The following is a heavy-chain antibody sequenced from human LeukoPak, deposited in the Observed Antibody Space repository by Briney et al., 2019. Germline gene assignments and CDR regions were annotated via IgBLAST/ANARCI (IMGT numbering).Heavy chain of an antibody. Sequence: PGGSLRLSCAASEFTFSNYAMSWVRQAPGKGLEWVSGISGGGGSTYYADSEKGRFTISRDNSKNTLYLQMDSLRAEDTALYYCAKGSGINHYHWIDPWGQGTLVTVSS. CDR3: AKGSGINHYHWIDP. CDR2: ISGGGGST. V-gene: IGHV3-23*01. J-gene: IGHJ5*02. CDR1: EFTFSNYA. D-gene: IGHD1-14*01.